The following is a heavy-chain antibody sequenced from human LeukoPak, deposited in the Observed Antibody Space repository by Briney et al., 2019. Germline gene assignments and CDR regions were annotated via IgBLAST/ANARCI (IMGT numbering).Heavy chain of an antibody. J-gene: IGHJ4*02. CDR1: GGSFSGYY. CDR3: ARALSIVGATSSDY. D-gene: IGHD1-26*01. V-gene: IGHV4-34*01. CDR2: INHSGST. Sequence: PSETLSLTCAVYGGSFSGYYWSWIRQPPGKGLEWIGEINHSGSTNYNPSLKSRVTISVDTSKNQFSLKLSSVTAADTAVYYCARALSIVGATSSDYWGQGTLVTVSS.